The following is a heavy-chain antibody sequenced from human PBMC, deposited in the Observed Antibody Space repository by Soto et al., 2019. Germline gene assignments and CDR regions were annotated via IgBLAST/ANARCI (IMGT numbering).Heavy chain of an antibody. J-gene: IGHJ5*02. D-gene: IGHD3-10*01. CDR2: INHSGNT. Sequence: PSETLSLTCAVSGGSIGTSAYYWGWIRQAPGKGLEWIGSINHSGNTYLSPSLKDRVTMSVDTSKNSFSLKLRSATAADTGLYYCSSRAPGGFDPWGQGTLVTVSS. CDR1: GGSIGTSAYY. CDR3: SSRAPGGFDP. V-gene: IGHV4-39*01.